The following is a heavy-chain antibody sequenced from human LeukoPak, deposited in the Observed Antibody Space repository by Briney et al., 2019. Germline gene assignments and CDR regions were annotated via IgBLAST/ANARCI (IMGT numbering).Heavy chain of an antibody. Sequence: SVKVSCKASGGTFSSYAISWVRQAPGQGLEWMGGIIPIFGTANYAQKFQGRVTITADESTSTAYMELSSLRSEDTAVYYCAGELRLGEFSLSFDYWGQGTLVTVSS. CDR3: AGELRLGEFSLSFDY. CDR2: IIPIFGTA. D-gene: IGHD3-16*02. CDR1: GGTFSSYA. V-gene: IGHV1-69*13. J-gene: IGHJ4*02.